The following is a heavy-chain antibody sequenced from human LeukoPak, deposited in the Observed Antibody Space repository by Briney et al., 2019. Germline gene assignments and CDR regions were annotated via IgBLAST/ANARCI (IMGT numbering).Heavy chain of an antibody. Sequence: GASVKVSCKASGYTFTGYFMHWVRQAPGQGLEWMGWINPNSGGTNYAQKFQGRVAMTRDTSISTAYMELSSLRSDDTAVYYCARLSFTMIVVVDVYWGQGTLVTVSS. J-gene: IGHJ4*02. CDR3: ARLSFTMIVVVDVY. V-gene: IGHV1-2*02. CDR2: INPNSGGT. CDR1: GYTFTGYF. D-gene: IGHD3-22*01.